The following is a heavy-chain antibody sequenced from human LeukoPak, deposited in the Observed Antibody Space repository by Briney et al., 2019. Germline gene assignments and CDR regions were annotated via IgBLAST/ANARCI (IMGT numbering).Heavy chain of an antibody. CDR2: INPNSGGT. J-gene: IGHJ4*02. Sequence: ASVKVSCKASGYTFTGYYMHWVRQAPGQGLEWMGWINPNSGGTNYAQKFQGRVTMTRDTSISTAYMELSRLRSADTAVYCCARVITGATYYYDSSGSSYYFDYWGQGTLVTVSS. CDR1: GYTFTGYY. D-gene: IGHD3-22*01. V-gene: IGHV1-2*02. CDR3: ARVITGATYYYDSSGSSYYFDY.